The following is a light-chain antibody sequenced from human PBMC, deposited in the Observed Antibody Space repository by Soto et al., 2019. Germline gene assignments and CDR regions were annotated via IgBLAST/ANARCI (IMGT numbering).Light chain of an antibody. Sequence: DIQMTQSPSTLSASVGDRVTITCRASQSISTRLARYQQKPGRAPNLLIYKASDLKTGVPSRFSGSGSGTEFTLSITTLQPDDFATYYCQHSGTFGQGTKVEIK. CDR1: QSISTR. CDR3: QHSGT. J-gene: IGKJ1*01. CDR2: KAS. V-gene: IGKV1-5*03.